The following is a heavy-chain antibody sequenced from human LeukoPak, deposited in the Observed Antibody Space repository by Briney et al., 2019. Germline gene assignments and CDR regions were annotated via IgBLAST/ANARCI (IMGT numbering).Heavy chain of an antibody. J-gene: IGHJ5*02. CDR2: IWDDGNNK. V-gene: IGHV3-33*01. Sequence: GGSLGLSCAASGFSFSNHGMHWVRQAPGKRLEWVAVIWDDGNNKRYANSVSGRFTISRDNSENTLYLQMNGLTAEDTAMYYCARDSYQDYYGRFDPWGQGTLVIVSS. CDR3: ARDSYQDYYGRFDP. CDR1: GFSFSNHG. D-gene: IGHD3-10*01.